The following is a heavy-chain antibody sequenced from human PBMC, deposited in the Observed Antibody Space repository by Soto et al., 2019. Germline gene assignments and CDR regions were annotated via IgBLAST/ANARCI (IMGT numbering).Heavy chain of an antibody. V-gene: IGHV1-58*01. J-gene: IGHJ6*04. CDR3: AAGTHGDYYYYGMDV. Sequence: SVKVSCKASGFTFTSSAVQWVRQARGQRLEWIGWIVVGSGNTNYAQKFQERVTITRDMSTSTAYMELSSLRSEDTAVYYCAAGTHGDYYYYGMDVWGEGTTVTVSS. D-gene: IGHD4-17*01. CDR1: GFTFTSSA. CDR2: IVVGSGNT.